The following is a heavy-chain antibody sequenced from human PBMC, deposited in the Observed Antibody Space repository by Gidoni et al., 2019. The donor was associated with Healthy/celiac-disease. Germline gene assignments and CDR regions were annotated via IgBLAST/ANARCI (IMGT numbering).Heavy chain of an antibody. Sequence: QVQLVQSGAEVKKPGASVKVSCKASGYTFTGYYMHWVRQAPGQGLEWMGWINPNSGGTNYAQKFQGRVTMTRDTSISTAYMELSRLRSDDTAVYYCARGDSSSWYYYYYYGMDVWGQGTTVTVSS. V-gene: IGHV1-2*02. CDR1: GYTFTGYY. CDR2: INPNSGGT. J-gene: IGHJ6*02. D-gene: IGHD6-13*01. CDR3: ARGDSSSWYYYYYYGMDV.